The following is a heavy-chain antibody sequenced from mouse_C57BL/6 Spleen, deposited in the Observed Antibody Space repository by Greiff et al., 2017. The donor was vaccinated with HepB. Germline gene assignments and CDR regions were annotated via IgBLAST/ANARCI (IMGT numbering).Heavy chain of an antibody. J-gene: IGHJ1*03. D-gene: IGHD2-4*01. Sequence: QVQLKESGPELVKPGASVKISCKASGYAFSSSWMNWVKQRPGKGLEWIGRIYPGDGDTNYNGKFKGKATLTADKSSSTAYMQLSSLTSEDSAVYFCAREEGSTMITTYFDVWGTGTTVTVSS. V-gene: IGHV1-82*01. CDR3: AREEGSTMITTYFDV. CDR1: GYAFSSSW. CDR2: IYPGDGDT.